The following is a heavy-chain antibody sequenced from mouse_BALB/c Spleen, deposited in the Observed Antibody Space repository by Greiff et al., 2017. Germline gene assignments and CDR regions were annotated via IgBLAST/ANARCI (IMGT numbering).Heavy chain of an antibody. V-gene: IGHV5-9-4*01. CDR2: ISSGGSYT. D-gene: IGHD2-1*01. CDR3: ARDNGNDAMDY. CDR1: GFTFSSYA. Sequence: EVQGVESGGGLVKPGGSLKLSCAASGFTFSSYAMSWVRQSPEKRLEWVAEISSGGSYTYYPDTVTGRFTISRDNAKNTLYLEMSSLRSEDTAMYYCARDNGNDAMDYWGQGTSVTVSS. J-gene: IGHJ4*01.